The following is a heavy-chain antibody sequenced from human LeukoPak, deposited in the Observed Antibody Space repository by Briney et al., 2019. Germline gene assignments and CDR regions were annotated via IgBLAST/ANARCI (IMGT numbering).Heavy chain of an antibody. V-gene: IGHV3-48*04. CDR3: ARESASGTHYYYMDV. CDR2: ISSSSSTI. CDR1: GFTFSSYS. J-gene: IGHJ6*03. D-gene: IGHD6-13*01. Sequence: GGSLRLSCAASGFTFSSYSMNWVRQAPGKGLEWVSYISSSSSTIYYADSVKGRFTISRDNAKNSLYLQMNTLRAEDTAVYYCARESASGTHYYYMDVWGKGTTVTVTS.